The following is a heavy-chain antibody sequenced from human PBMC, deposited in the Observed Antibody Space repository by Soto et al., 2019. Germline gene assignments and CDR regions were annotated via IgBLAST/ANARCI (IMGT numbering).Heavy chain of an antibody. Sequence: QVQLVESGGGVVQPGRSLRLSCAASGFTFSSYSMHWVRQAPGKGLQWVAVTSFDGSNKYYADSVKGRFTISRDNPRSTLYLQMNSLRGDDTAVYYCARGHVHGASAHYFDYWGQGTLVTVSS. CDR1: GFTFSSYS. J-gene: IGHJ4*02. CDR2: TSFDGSNK. D-gene: IGHD1-1*01. CDR3: ARGHVHGASAHYFDY. V-gene: IGHV3-30-3*01.